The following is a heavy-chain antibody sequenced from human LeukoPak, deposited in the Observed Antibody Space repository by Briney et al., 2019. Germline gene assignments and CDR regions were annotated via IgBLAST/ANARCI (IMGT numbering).Heavy chain of an antibody. CDR2: ISYDVGKK. J-gene: IGHJ6*04. V-gene: IGHV3-30*18. CDR1: GFSFSSQW. Sequence: GGSLRLSCAASGFSFSSQWMSWVRQAPGKGLEWVAVISYDVGKKYYADSVKGRFTISRDNSKNTLYLQMNSLRAEDTAVYYCAELGITMIGGVWGKGTTVTISS. D-gene: IGHD3-10*02. CDR3: AELGITMIGGV.